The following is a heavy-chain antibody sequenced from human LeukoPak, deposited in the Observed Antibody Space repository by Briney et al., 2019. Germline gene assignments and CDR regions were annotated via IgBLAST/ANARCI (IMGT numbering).Heavy chain of an antibody. Sequence: PGGSLRLSCAASGFTFSSYAMHWVRQAPGKGLEWVAVISYDGSNKYYADSVKGRFTISRDNSKNTLYLQMNSLIAEDTAVYYCASSGGGAPSMGGFDYWGQGTLVTVSS. V-gene: IGHV3-30-3*01. CDR2: ISYDGSNK. CDR3: ASSGGGAPSMGGFDY. D-gene: IGHD1-26*01. J-gene: IGHJ4*02. CDR1: GFTFSSYA.